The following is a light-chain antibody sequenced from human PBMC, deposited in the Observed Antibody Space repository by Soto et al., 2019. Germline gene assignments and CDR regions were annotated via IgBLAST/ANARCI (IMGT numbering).Light chain of an antibody. V-gene: IGKV1-5*03. J-gene: IGKJ1*01. CDR1: QSISSW. Sequence: DIQMTQSPSTLSASVGDRVTITCRASQSISSWLAWYQQKPGKAPKLLIYKASSLESGVPSRFSGSGSGTELTITISSLQPDDFATYYCQQFNNYPWTFGQGTRVEIK. CDR3: QQFNNYPWT. CDR2: KAS.